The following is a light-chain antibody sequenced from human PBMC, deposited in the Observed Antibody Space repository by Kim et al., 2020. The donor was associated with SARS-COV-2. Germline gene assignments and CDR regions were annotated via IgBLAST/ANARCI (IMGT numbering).Light chain of an antibody. J-gene: IGLJ3*02. CDR1: SLRNYY. CDR3: NSPDSSGDHVV. V-gene: IGLV3-19*01. Sequence: ALGQTVRLTCQGDSLRNYYATWYQQRPGQAPVLVLYGKYNRPSGIPDRFSGSASGNTASLTITGAQAEDEADYYCNSPDSSGDHVVFGGGTQLTVL. CDR2: GKY.